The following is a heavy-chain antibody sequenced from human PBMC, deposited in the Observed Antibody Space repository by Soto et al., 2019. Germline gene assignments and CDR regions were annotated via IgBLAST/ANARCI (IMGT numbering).Heavy chain of an antibody. V-gene: IGHV3-23*01. CDR2: IRETGNT. Sequence: EVQILQSGGGLEQPGGSLSLSCAASGFTFSNYAMSWIRQAPGKGLEWVSTIRETGNTYYADSVRGRFATSRDNSEDTLYLQMSSLRAEDTAVYYCAKQPMGIIRALDYWGQGTLVTVSS. D-gene: IGHD1-26*01. CDR1: GFTFSNYA. CDR3: AKQPMGIIRALDY. J-gene: IGHJ4*02.